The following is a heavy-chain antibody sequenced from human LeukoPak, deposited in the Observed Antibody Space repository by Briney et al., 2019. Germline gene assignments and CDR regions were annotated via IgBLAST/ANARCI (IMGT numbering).Heavy chain of an antibody. CDR3: AKDPYYYGSGSYFVYFDY. D-gene: IGHD3-10*01. V-gene: IGHV3-53*01. J-gene: IGHJ4*02. Sequence: PGGSLRLSCAASGFTVSSNYMSWVRQAPGKGPEWVSVIYGGGSTYYADSVKGRFTISRDNSKNTLYLQMNSLRAEDTAVYYCAKDPYYYGSGSYFVYFDYWGQGTLVTVSS. CDR1: GFTVSSNY. CDR2: IYGGGST.